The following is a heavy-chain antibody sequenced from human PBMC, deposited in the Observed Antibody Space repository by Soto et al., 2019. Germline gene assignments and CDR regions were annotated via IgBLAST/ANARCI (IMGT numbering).Heavy chain of an antibody. CDR2: IIPIFGTA. J-gene: IGHJ2*01. Sequence: QVQLVQSGAEVKKPGSSVKVSCKASGGTFSSYAISWVRQAPGQGLEWMGGIIPIFGTAHYAQKFQGRVTITADESTSTANMELSSLRSENTAVYYFASSVDTAMVYWYFDLWGRGTLVTVSS. CDR3: ASSVDTAMVYWYFDL. CDR1: GGTFSSYA. D-gene: IGHD5-18*01. V-gene: IGHV1-69*01.